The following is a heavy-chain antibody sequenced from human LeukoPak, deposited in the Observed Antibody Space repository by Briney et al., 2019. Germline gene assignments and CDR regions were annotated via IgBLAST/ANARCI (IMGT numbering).Heavy chain of an antibody. CDR2: ISSSSSYI. J-gene: IGHJ6*03. CDR3: ARDPELTHYYYYYYMDV. CDR1: GFTFSSYE. V-gene: IGHV3-21*01. D-gene: IGHD1-26*01. Sequence: GGSLRLSCAASGFTFSSYEMNWVRQAPGKGLEWVSSISSSSSYIYYADSVKGRFTISRDNAKNSLYLQMNSLRAEDTAVYYCARDPELTHYYYYYYMDVWGKGTTVTVSS.